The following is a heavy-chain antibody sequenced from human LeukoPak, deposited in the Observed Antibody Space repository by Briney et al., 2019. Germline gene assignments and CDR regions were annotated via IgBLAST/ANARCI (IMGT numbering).Heavy chain of an antibody. V-gene: IGHV3-30*18. CDR3: AKDHYNDSSGYSYLDY. CDR1: GFTFSSYG. CDR2: ISYDGSNK. J-gene: IGHJ4*02. Sequence: GGSLRLSCAASGFTFSSYGMHWVRQAPGKGLEWVAVISYDGSNKYYADSVKGRFTISRDNSKNTLYLQMNSLRAEDTAVYYCAKDHYNDSSGYSYLDYWGQGTLVTVSS. D-gene: IGHD3-22*01.